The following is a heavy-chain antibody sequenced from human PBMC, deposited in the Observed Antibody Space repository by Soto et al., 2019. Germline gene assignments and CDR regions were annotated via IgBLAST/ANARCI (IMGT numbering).Heavy chain of an antibody. D-gene: IGHD2-21*01. Sequence: KPSETLSLTXNVSGGSISSGGYYWSWIRQPPGKGLEWIGHIYKSGSTYYNPSLKSRVTISVDTSKIQFSLKLRSVTASDTAVYYCARVVVERPFYNWFDPWGQGTLVTV. CDR3: ARVVVERPFYNWFDP. CDR1: GGSISSGGYY. CDR2: IYKSGST. J-gene: IGHJ5*02. V-gene: IGHV4-30-4*01.